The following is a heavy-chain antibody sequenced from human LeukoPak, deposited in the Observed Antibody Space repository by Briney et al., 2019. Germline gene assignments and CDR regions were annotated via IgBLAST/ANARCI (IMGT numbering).Heavy chain of an antibody. CDR2: IVVGSGNT. D-gene: IGHD2-15*01. V-gene: IGHV1-58*02. CDR1: GFTFTSSA. J-gene: IGHJ3*02. CDR3: AADPALGYCSGGSCYPRPDDAFDI. Sequence: ASVKVSCTASGFTFTSSAMQWVRQARGQRLEWIGWIVVGSGNTTYAQKFQERVTILMGMATSTAYMELSILRSEDTAVYYCAADPALGYCSGGSCYPRPDDAFDIWGQGTMVTVSS.